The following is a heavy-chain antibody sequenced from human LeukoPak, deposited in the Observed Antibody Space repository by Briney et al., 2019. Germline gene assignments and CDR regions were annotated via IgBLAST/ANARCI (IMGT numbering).Heavy chain of an antibody. V-gene: IGHV1-2*02. CDR3: AREVFIVGASRFDY. J-gene: IGHJ4*02. CDR2: IDPNSGGT. D-gene: IGHD1-26*01. CDR1: GYTFTGYY. Sequence: ASVKVSCKASGYTFTGYYMHWVRQAPGQGLEWMGWIDPNSGGTNYAQKFQGRVTMTRDTSISTAYMELSRLRSDDTAVYYCAREVFIVGASRFDYWGQGTLVTVSS.